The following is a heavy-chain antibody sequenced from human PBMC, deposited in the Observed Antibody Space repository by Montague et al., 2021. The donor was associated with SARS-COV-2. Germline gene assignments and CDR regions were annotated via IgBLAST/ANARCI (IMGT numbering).Heavy chain of an antibody. V-gene: IGHV4-4*07. CDR1: GGSITGFS. D-gene: IGHD6-6*01. J-gene: IGHJ4*02. CDR3: ARTPTRPLSLDS. Sequence: SETLSLTCAVSGGSITGFSWSWVRQPAGKGLEWIGRVTTSGTTNXSPSLRSRVTMSVDTSKNQFSLNLNSVPAADTAIYYCARTPTRPLSLDSWGQGTLVTVAS. CDR2: VTTSGTT.